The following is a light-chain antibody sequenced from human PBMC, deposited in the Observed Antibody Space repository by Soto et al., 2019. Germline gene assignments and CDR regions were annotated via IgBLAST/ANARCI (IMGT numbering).Light chain of an antibody. CDR1: QSLSNSY. V-gene: IGKV3-20*01. J-gene: IGKJ2*01. Sequence: EIVLTQSPGTLSLSPGERATLSCRASQSLSNSYLAWYQQKPGQAPRLLIYGASTRATGIPDRFSGSGSGTDFTLTISRLEPEDFAVYYCQQYGSSFGQGTKLEIK. CDR3: QQYGSS. CDR2: GAS.